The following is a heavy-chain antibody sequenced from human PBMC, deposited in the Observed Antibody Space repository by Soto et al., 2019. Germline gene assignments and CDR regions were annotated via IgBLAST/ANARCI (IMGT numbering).Heavy chain of an antibody. V-gene: IGHV1-3*01. CDR2: INAGNGNT. D-gene: IGHD5-12*01. J-gene: IGHJ4*02. Sequence: QVQLVQSGAEVKKPGASVKVSCKASGYTFTSYAMHWVRQAPGQRLEWMGWINAGNGNTKYSQKFQGRVTITSDTSASTAYKELSSLRSEDTAVYYCARQADGGYNYGYWGQGTLVTVSS. CDR3: ARQADGGYNYGY. CDR1: GYTFTSYA.